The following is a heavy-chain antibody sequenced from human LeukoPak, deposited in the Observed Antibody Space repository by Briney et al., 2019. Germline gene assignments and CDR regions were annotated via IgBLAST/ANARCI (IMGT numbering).Heavy chain of an antibody. V-gene: IGHV3-11*01. CDR3: AKDLTGSGWYLGTGAFDI. D-gene: IGHD6-19*01. CDR1: GFTLSDYY. Sequence: PGGSLRLSCAASGFTLSDYYMSWIRQAPGKGLEWVSYISSSGSTIYYADSVKGRFTISRDNAKNSLYLQMNSLRAEDTAVYYCAKDLTGSGWYLGTGAFDIWGQGTMVTVSS. CDR2: ISSSGSTI. J-gene: IGHJ3*02.